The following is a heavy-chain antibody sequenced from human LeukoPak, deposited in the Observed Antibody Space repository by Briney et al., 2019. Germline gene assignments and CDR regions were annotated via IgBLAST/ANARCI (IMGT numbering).Heavy chain of an antibody. Sequence: SETLSLTCTVSGGSISSYFWSWIRQPAGKGLEWIGRIYTSGNTNYNPTLQSRVTMSIDTSKNQFTLNVTSVTAADTAVYYCAREAGSERYFDSWGQGTLVTVSS. V-gene: IGHV4-4*07. CDR3: AREAGSERYFDS. J-gene: IGHJ4*02. CDR2: IYTSGNT. CDR1: GGSISSYF.